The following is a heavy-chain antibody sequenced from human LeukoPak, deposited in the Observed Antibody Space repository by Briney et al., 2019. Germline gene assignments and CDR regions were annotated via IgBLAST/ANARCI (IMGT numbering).Heavy chain of an antibody. J-gene: IGHJ4*02. Sequence: PGGSLRLSCSTSGFTFGDYAMSWVRQAPGKGLEWVGFIQAKAYGGATKYAASVNGRFSILRDDSQSIANLQMNDLKTEDTAVYYCTRAPHPRCSSSGCYLGYWGQGTLVTVSS. D-gene: IGHD2-2*01. CDR2: IQAKAYGGAT. CDR1: GFTFGDYA. V-gene: IGHV3-49*04. CDR3: TRAPHPRCSSSGCYLGY.